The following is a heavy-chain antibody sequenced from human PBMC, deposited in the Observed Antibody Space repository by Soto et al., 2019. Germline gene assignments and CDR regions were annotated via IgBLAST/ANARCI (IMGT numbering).Heavy chain of an antibody. Sequence: ASVKVSCKVSGYTLTELSMHWVRQAPGKGLEWMGGLDPEDGETIYAQKFQGRVTMTEDTSTDTAYMELSSLRSEDTAVYYCATVLLTGFIRDNWFDPWGQGTLVTVSS. D-gene: IGHD1-20*01. CDR2: LDPEDGET. J-gene: IGHJ5*02. V-gene: IGHV1-24*01. CDR3: ATVLLTGFIRDNWFDP. CDR1: GYTLTELS.